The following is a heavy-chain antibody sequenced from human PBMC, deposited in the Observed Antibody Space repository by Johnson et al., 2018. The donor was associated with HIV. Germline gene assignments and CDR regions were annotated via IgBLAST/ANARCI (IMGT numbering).Heavy chain of an antibody. CDR2: IKQDGSEK. J-gene: IGHJ3*02. CDR3: AKDEGAGLDAFDI. Sequence: VQLVESGGGVVQPGRSLRLSCAASGFTFSSYWMSWVRQAPGKGLEWVANIKQDGSEKYYVDSVKGRFTISRDNAKNSLYLQMNSLRAEDTAVYYCAKDEGAGLDAFDIWGQGTMVTVSS. CDR1: GFTFSSYW. D-gene: IGHD1-26*01. V-gene: IGHV3-7*05.